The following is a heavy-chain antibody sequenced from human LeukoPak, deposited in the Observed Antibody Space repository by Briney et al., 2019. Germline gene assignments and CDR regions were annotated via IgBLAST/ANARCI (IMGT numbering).Heavy chain of an antibody. V-gene: IGHV1-8*01. J-gene: IGHJ4*02. Sequence: ASVKVSCKASGYTFITYEINWVRQAPGQGLEWMGWMNPNSGNTGYAQKFQGRVTMTRNTSISTAYMELSSLRSEDTAVYYCARDWGGEIYFDYWGQGTLVTVSS. CDR1: GYTFITYE. CDR3: ARDWGGEIYFDY. D-gene: IGHD3-10*01. CDR2: MNPNSGNT.